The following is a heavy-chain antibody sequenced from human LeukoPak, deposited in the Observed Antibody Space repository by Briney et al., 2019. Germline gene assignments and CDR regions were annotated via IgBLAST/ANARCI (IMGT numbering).Heavy chain of an antibody. D-gene: IGHD2-15*01. V-gene: IGHV1-8*01. CDR3: ARDQDIVVVVAALRQREMGGFDP. Sequence: ASVKVSCKASGYTFTSYDINWVRQATGQGLEWMGWMNPKSGNTGYAQKFQGRVTMTRNTSISTAYMEPSSLRSEDTAVYYCARDQDIVVVVAALRQREMGGFDPWGQGTLVTVSS. CDR2: MNPKSGNT. J-gene: IGHJ5*02. CDR1: GYTFTSYD.